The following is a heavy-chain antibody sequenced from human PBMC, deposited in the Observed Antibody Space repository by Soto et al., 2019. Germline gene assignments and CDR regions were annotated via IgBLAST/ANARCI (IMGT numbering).Heavy chain of an antibody. J-gene: IGHJ6*02. D-gene: IGHD2-15*01. V-gene: IGHV4-39*01. Sequence: QLQLQESGPGLVKPSETLSLTCTVSGGSISSSSYYWGWIRQPPGKGLEWIGSIYYSGSTYYNPSRKSRVTISVDTSKNQFSLKLSSVTAADTAVYYCARRGVVVVAATPLYYYGMDVWDQGTTVTVSS. CDR1: GGSISSSSYY. CDR2: IYYSGST. CDR3: ARRGVVVVAATPLYYYGMDV.